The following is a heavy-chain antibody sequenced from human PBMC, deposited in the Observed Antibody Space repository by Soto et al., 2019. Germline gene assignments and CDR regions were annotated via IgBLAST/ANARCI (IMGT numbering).Heavy chain of an antibody. D-gene: IGHD2-2*01. J-gene: IGHJ5*02. Sequence: ASVKVSCKASGYTFTGYYMHWVRQAPGQGLEWMGWINPNSGGTNYAQKFQGWVTMTRDTSISTAYMGLSRLRSDDTAVYYCARSPNCSSTSCYFRGFDPWGQGTLVTVSS. V-gene: IGHV1-2*04. CDR1: GYTFTGYY. CDR3: ARSPNCSSTSCYFRGFDP. CDR2: INPNSGGT.